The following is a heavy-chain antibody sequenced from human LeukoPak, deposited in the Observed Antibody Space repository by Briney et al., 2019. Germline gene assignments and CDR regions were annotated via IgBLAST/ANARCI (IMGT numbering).Heavy chain of an antibody. CDR2: IIPIFGTA. V-gene: IGHV1-69*05. J-gene: IGHJ3*02. Sequence: ASVKVSCKASGGTFSSYAISWVRQAPGQGLEWMGRIIPIFGTANYAQKFQGRVTITTDESTSTAYMELSRLRSDDTAVYYCARDITMIVVVPGIWGQGTMVTVSS. CDR1: GGTFSSYA. CDR3: ARDITMIVVVPGI. D-gene: IGHD3-22*01.